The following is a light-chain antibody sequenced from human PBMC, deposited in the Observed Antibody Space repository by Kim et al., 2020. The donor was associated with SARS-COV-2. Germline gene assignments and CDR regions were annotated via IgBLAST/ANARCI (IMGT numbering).Light chain of an antibody. CDR1: QSVSSD. J-gene: IGKJ1*01. Sequence: GERENHTCRASQSVSSDLAGYQEKPGQATRFLNYGGATRAKGSAARFSGSGYGTEFNLTSSSRQSEDFAVYYCQQYNKWPLTFGQGTKVEIK. CDR3: QQYNKWPLT. V-gene: IGKV3-15*01. CDR2: GGA.